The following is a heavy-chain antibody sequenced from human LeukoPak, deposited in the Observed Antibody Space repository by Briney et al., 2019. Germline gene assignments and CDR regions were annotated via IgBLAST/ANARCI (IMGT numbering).Heavy chain of an antibody. CDR2: ISSSGSSP. D-gene: IGHD3-3*01. CDR3: ARGGIMSGHYIDYSHGMDV. CDR1: GFTFSNYS. J-gene: IGHJ6*01. Sequence: GGSLRLSCAVSGFTFSNYSMSWVRQAPGKGLEWVSDISSSGSSPYYADSVKGRFTISRDNAKNSLYLQMNSLRVEDMGVYFCARGGIMSGHYIDYSHGMDVSGQGDTVTVSS. V-gene: IGHV3-11*01.